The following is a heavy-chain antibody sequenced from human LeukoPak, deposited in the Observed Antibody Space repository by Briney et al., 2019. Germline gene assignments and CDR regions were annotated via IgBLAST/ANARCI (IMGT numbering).Heavy chain of an antibody. Sequence: ASVKVSCKASGYTFTSYDINWVRQATGQGLEWMGWMNTNSGNTGYAQKFQGRVTITTDTSTSTAYMELRSLRSDDTAVYYCARDWYSSGWYDAANYYYMDVWGKGTTVTVSS. D-gene: IGHD6-19*01. CDR1: GYTFTSYD. J-gene: IGHJ6*03. CDR3: ARDWYSSGWYDAANYYYMDV. V-gene: IGHV1-8*03. CDR2: MNTNSGNT.